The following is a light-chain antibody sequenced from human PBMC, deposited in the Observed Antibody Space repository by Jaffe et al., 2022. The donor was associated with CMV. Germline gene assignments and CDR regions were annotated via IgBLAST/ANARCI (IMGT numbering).Light chain of an antibody. CDR1: NIGSKS. J-gene: IGLJ3*02. CDR2: YDR. V-gene: IGLV3-21*04. Sequence: SYVLTQPPSVSVAPGKTARITCGENNIGSKSVHWYQQKPGQAPVLVIKYDRDRPAGIPERFSGSNSGNTATLTITRVEAGDEADYFCQVWDGTSDFRGVFGGGTKLTVL. CDR3: QVWDGTSDFRGV.